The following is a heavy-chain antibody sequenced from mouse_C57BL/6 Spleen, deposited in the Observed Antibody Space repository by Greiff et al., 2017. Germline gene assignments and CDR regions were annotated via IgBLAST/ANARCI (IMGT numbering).Heavy chain of an antibody. CDR2: IRSKSNNYAT. Sequence: EVKLEESGGGLVQPKGSLKLSCAASGFSFNTYAMNWVRQAPGKGLEWVARIRSKSNNYATYYADSVKDRFTISRDASESMLYLQMNNLKTEDTAMYYCVRRGDGSSPNYYARDYWGQGTSVTVSS. D-gene: IGHD1-1*01. J-gene: IGHJ4*01. CDR1: GFSFNTYA. V-gene: IGHV10-1*01. CDR3: VRRGDGSSPNYYARDY.